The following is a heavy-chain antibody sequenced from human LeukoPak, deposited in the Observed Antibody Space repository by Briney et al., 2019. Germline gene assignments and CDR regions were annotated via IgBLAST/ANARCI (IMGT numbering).Heavy chain of an antibody. J-gene: IGHJ3*02. D-gene: IGHD1-26*01. CDR3: ARPIRLVGAKVPNEDGANAAFDI. Sequence: GASVKVSCKASGGTFSSYAISWVRQAPGQGLEWMGGIIPIFGTANYAQKFQGRVTITADKSTSTAYMELSSLRSEDTAVYYCARPIRLVGAKVPNEDGANAAFDIWGQGTMVTVSS. CDR1: GGTFSSYA. V-gene: IGHV1-69*06. CDR2: IIPIFGTA.